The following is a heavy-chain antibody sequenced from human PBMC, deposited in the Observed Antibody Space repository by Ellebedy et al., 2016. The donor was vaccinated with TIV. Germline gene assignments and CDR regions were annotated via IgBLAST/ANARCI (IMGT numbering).Heavy chain of an antibody. CDR1: GYTFTSYD. CDR2: MNPNSGNT. Sequence: AASVKVSCKASGYTFTSYDINWVRQATGQGLEWMGWMNPNSGNTGYAQKFQGRVTMTEDTSTDQAYMELSSLRSEDTAVYYCARDRKWEPTLPWFDPWGQGTLVTVSS. J-gene: IGHJ5*02. D-gene: IGHD1-26*01. CDR3: ARDRKWEPTLPWFDP. V-gene: IGHV1-8*01.